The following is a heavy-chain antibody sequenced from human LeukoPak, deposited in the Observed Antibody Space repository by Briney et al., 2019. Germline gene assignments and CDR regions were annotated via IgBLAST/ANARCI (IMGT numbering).Heavy chain of an antibody. CDR3: ARDRREMATTDAFDI. V-gene: IGHV1-46*01. Sequence: ASVKVSCKASGYTFTSYYMHWVRQAPGQGLEWMGIINPSGGSTSYAQKSQGRVTMTRDTSTSTVYMELSSLRSEDTAVYYCARDRREMATTDAFDIWGQGTMVTVSS. CDR1: GYTFTSYY. D-gene: IGHD5-24*01. CDR2: INPSGGST. J-gene: IGHJ3*02.